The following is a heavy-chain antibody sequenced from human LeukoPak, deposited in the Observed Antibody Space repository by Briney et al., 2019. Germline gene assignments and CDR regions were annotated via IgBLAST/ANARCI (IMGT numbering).Heavy chain of an antibody. CDR1: GGSFSGYY. Sequence: PSETLSLTCAVYGGSFSGYYWSWIRQPPGKGLEWIGEINHSGSTNYNPSLKSRVTISVDTSKNQFSLKLSSVTAADTAVYYCARDRAIVVVLAAIRYYYYGMDVWGQGTTVTVSS. D-gene: IGHD2-2*02. CDR3: ARDRAIVVVLAAIRYYYYGMDV. CDR2: INHSGST. J-gene: IGHJ6*02. V-gene: IGHV4-34*01.